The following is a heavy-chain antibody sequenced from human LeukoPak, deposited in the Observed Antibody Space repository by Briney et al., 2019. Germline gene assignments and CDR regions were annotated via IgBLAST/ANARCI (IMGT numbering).Heavy chain of an antibody. Sequence: ASVKVSCKASGYTFTSYDINWVRQATGQGLEWMGWMNPNSGNTGYAQKFQGRVTMTRNTSISTAYMELSSLRSEDTAVYYYARGPFHIVVVPAHGMDVWGQGTTVTVSS. D-gene: IGHD2-2*01. CDR3: ARGPFHIVVVPAHGMDV. J-gene: IGHJ6*02. CDR1: GYTFTSYD. V-gene: IGHV1-8*01. CDR2: MNPNSGNT.